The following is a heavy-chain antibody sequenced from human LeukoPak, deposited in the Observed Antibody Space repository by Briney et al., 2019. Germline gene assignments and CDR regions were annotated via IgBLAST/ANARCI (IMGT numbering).Heavy chain of an antibody. CDR2: IRSKAYGGTT. D-gene: IGHD1-26*01. J-gene: IGHJ4*02. V-gene: IGHV3-49*03. Sequence: GGSLRLSCTASGFTFGDYAMSWFRQAPGKGLEWVGFIRSKAYGGTTEYAASVEGRFTISRDDSKSIAYLQMNSLKTEDTAVYYCTRDSGSNRANFDYWGQGTLVTVSS. CDR3: TRDSGSNRANFDY. CDR1: GFTFGDYA.